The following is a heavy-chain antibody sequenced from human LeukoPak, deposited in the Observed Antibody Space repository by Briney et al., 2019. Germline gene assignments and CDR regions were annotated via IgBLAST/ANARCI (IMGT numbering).Heavy chain of an antibody. Sequence: SETLSLTCTVSGGSISSYYWSWIRQPPGKGLEWIGYIYYSGSTNYNPSLKSRVTISVDTSKNQFSLKLSSVTAADTAVYYCARHRHGGSQDDAFDIWGQGTMVTVSS. CDR2: IYYSGST. D-gene: IGHD2-15*01. V-gene: IGHV4-59*01. J-gene: IGHJ3*02. CDR3: ARHRHGGSQDDAFDI. CDR1: GGSISSYY.